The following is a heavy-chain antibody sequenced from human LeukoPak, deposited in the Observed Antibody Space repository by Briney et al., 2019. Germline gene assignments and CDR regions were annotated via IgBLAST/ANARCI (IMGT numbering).Heavy chain of an antibody. V-gene: IGHV3-33*01. Sequence: GGSLRLSCAASGFTFGSYGMHWVRQAPGKGLEWVAVIWYDGSNKYYADSVKGRFTISRDNAKNTLYLQMDSLRAEDTAVYYCAREDSGSYYVAFDIWGQGTMVTVSS. CDR1: GFTFGSYG. CDR3: AREDSGSYYVAFDI. CDR2: IWYDGSNK. J-gene: IGHJ3*02. D-gene: IGHD1-26*01.